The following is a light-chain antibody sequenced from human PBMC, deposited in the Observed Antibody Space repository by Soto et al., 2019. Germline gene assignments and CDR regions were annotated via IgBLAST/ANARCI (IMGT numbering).Light chain of an antibody. V-gene: IGLV2-8*01. Sequence: QSALTQPPSASRSPGQSVAISCTGTSSDVGGYNYVSWYQQHPGKAPKLMIYEVNKRPSGAPDRFSGSKSGNTASLTVSGLQAEDEGDYYCSSYAGSSNVFGSGPNVTVL. CDR2: EVN. CDR3: SSYAGSSNV. CDR1: SSDVGGYNY. J-gene: IGLJ1*01.